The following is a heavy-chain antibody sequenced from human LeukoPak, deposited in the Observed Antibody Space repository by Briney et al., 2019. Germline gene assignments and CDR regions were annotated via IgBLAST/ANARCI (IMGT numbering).Heavy chain of an antibody. V-gene: IGHV4-34*01. CDR1: GGSFSGYY. CDR2: INHSGST. CDR3: ARWGGLAYCGGDCYSGWFDP. J-gene: IGHJ5*02. Sequence: PSETLSLTCAVYGGSFSGYYWSWIRQPPGKGLEWIGEINHSGSTNYNPSLKSRVTISVDTSKNQFSLKLSSVTAADTAVYYCARWGGLAYCGGDCYSGWFDPWGQGTLVTVTS. D-gene: IGHD2-21*02.